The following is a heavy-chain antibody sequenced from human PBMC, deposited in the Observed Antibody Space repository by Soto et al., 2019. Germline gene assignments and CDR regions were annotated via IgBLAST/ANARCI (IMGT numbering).Heavy chain of an antibody. Sequence: PGGAPRLSLATSGFSLCSPGMSWVRQAPGKGLEWVSAISGSGGSTYYADSVKGRFTISRDNSKNTLYLQMNSLRAEDTAVYYCAKDSGDWLVDYWGQGTLVTVSS. J-gene: IGHJ4*02. CDR3: AKDSGDWLVDY. CDR2: ISGSGGST. V-gene: IGHV3-23*01. D-gene: IGHD3-10*01. CDR1: GFSLCSPG.